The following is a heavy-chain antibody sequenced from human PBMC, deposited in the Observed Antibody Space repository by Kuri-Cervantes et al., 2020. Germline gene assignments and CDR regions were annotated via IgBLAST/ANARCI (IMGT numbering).Heavy chain of an antibody. D-gene: IGHD1-26*01. CDR2: INHSGST. CDR3: ASDSGSYYQFYFDY. Sequence: GSLRLSCAVYGGSFSGYYWSWIRQPPGKGLEWIGEINHSGSTNYNPSLKSRVTISVDTSKNQFSLKLSSVTAADTAVYYCASDSGSYYQFYFDYWGQGTLVTVSS. CDR1: GGSFSGYY. J-gene: IGHJ4*02. V-gene: IGHV4-34*01.